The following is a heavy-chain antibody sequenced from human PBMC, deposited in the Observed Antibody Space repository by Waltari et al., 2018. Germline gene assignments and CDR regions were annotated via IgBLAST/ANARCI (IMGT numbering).Heavy chain of an antibody. Sequence: EVQLVETGGGLLQPGGSLRLSCAASGVTVSSHSLSWVRKAPGKGLEWVSVIYSGGSTYYADSVKGRFTISRDNSKNTLYLQMNSLGAEDTAVYYCARGGSSGWFYFDYWGQGTLVTVSS. CDR2: IYSGGST. CDR3: ARGGSSGWFYFDY. J-gene: IGHJ4*02. CDR1: GVTVSSHS. D-gene: IGHD6-19*01. V-gene: IGHV3-53*02.